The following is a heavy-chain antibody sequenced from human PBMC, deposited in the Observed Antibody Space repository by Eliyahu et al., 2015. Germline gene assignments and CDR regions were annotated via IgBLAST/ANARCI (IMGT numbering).Heavy chain of an antibody. CDR1: TDSMTSHY. J-gene: IGHJ2*01. D-gene: IGHD3-10*01. Sequence: QVQLQESGPGLVKPSETLSLSCTVSTDSMTSHYWSWIRETPGKGLEFIGYVNYNGYTTYNPSLKERVTISIDMFKKQFSLMMKPVTAADTAIFYCARKLRSGAGFFDFWGRGTLVTVSA. CDR3: ARKLRSGAGFFDF. CDR2: VNYNGYT. V-gene: IGHV4-59*08.